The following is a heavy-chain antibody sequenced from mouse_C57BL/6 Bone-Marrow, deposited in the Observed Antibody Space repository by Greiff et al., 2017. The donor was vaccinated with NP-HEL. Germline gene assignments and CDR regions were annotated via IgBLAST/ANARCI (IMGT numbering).Heavy chain of an antibody. V-gene: IGHV5-17*01. CDR1: GFTFTDYG. Sequence: EVQLVESGGGLVKPGGSLKLSCAASGFTFTDYGMHWVRQAPGKGLEWVAYISTGSSTIYYADTVKGQFPFSIDTANNTQFLQMTSLTSEDTAMYYCARGGYDTGYYFDYWGQGTTLTVSS. J-gene: IGHJ2*01. CDR2: ISTGSSTI. CDR3: ARGGYDTGYYFDY. D-gene: IGHD2-2*01.